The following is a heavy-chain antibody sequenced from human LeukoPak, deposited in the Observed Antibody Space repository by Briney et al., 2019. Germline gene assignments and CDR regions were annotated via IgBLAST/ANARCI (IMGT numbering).Heavy chain of an antibody. CDR1: GYIFTNHF. V-gene: IGHV1-46*01. CDR3: VRAGDQYFDV. J-gene: IGHJ4*02. CDR2: ISPSGDTT. D-gene: IGHD7-27*01. Sequence: ASVKVSCKAPGYIFTNHFVHWVRQAPGQGLQWMGIISPSGDTTTYAQKFVGRVTLTRDTSTSTVYLDLRSLESEDTALYYCVRAGDQYFDVWGQGIQVTLSS.